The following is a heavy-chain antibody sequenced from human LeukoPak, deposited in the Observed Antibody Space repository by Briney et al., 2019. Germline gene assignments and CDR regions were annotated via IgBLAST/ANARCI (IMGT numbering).Heavy chain of an antibody. V-gene: IGHV3-15*01. J-gene: IGHJ4*02. CDR1: GFNFSNAL. Sequence: GGSLRISCGGFGFNFSNALVGLGRPAPGKGLGWGGRIKSKTDGGTTDYAAPVKGRFTISRDDSKNTLYLQMNSLKTEDTAVYYCTTGIMITFGGVEIDYWGQGTLVTVSS. CDR3: TTGIMITFGGVEIDY. D-gene: IGHD3-16*01. CDR2: IKSKTDGGTT.